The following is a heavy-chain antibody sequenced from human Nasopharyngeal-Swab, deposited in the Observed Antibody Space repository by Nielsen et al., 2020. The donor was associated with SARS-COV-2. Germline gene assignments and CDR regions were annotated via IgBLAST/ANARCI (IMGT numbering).Heavy chain of an antibody. CDR3: VRARRFYGDYNTEAVS. V-gene: IGHV3-11*04. Sequence: SLKISCEASGFTFSDFYMSWIRQAPGKGLEWVSYISSGCSTTYYADSVKGRFTISRDNAKSSLYLQMNSLRDEDTAVYYCVRARRFYGDYNTEAVSWGQGTLVTVSS. CDR1: GFTFSDFY. CDR2: ISSGCSTT. J-gene: IGHJ5*02. D-gene: IGHD4-17*01.